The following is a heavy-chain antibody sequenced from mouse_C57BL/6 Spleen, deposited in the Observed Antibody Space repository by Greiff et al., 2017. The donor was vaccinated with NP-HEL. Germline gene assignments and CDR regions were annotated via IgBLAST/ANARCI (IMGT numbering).Heavy chain of an antibody. CDR1: GFNITDYY. Sequence: VQLQQSGAELVKPGASVKLSCTASGFNITDYYMHWVKQRTEQGLEWIGRIDPEDGETNYDPKFQGKATLTADKSSNPAYLQLSSLTSEDTAVYYSARSVYDGYPVVFDVWGTGTTVTVSS. CDR2: IDPEDGET. D-gene: IGHD2-3*01. J-gene: IGHJ1*03. CDR3: ARSVYDGYPVVFDV. V-gene: IGHV14-2*01.